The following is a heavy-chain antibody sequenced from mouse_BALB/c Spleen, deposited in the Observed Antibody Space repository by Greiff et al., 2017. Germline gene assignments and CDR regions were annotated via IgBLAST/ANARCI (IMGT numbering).Heavy chain of an antibody. J-gene: IGHJ3*01. Sequence: VQLQQPGAELVKPGASVKLSCKASGYTFTSYWMHWVKQRPGQGLEWIGEINPSNGRTNYNEKFKSKATLTVDKSSSTAYMQLSSLTSEDSAVYYCARAGYDYSGIAYWGQGTLVTVSA. CDR2: INPSNGRT. CDR3: ARAGYDYSGIAY. V-gene: IGHV1S81*02. CDR1: GYTFTSYW. D-gene: IGHD2-4*01.